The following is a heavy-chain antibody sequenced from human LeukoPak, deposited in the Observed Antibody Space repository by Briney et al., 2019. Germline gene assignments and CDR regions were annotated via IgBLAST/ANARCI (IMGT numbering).Heavy chain of an antibody. J-gene: IGHJ4*02. D-gene: IGHD1-26*01. Sequence: PGGSLRLSCAASGFTFSGSVTHWVRQASGKGLEWVGRIRSKANSYATAYAASVKGRFTISRDDSKNTAYLQMNSLKTEDTAVYYCTGELFDYWGQGTLVTVSS. V-gene: IGHV3-73*01. CDR2: IRSKANSYAT. CDR1: GFTFSGSV. CDR3: TGELFDY.